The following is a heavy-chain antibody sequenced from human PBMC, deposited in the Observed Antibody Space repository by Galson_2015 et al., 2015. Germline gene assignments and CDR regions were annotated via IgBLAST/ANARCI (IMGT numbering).Heavy chain of an antibody. V-gene: IGHV3-74*01. CDR1: GFNFRNYW. CDR2: INRDGTET. J-gene: IGHJ4*02. Sequence: SLRLSCAASGFNFRNYWMHWVRQPPGKGLVWVSRINRDGTETNYADSVKGRFTVSRDNAKNTLYLQLNSLRVEDTAVYYCTRVAYYFDDSGYYGLDHWGQGPLVTVAP. CDR3: TRVAYYFDDSGYYGLDH. D-gene: IGHD3-22*01.